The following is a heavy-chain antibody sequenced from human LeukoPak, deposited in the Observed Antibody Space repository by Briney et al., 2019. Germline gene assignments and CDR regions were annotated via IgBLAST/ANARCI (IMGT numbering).Heavy chain of an antibody. D-gene: IGHD1-26*01. J-gene: IGHJ4*02. CDR3: ARVWEPPNDY. CDR2: ISSSSSYI. CDR1: EFTFNSYG. V-gene: IGHV3-21*01. Sequence: GGSLRLSCAASEFTFNSYGMHWVRQAPGKGLEWVSSISSSSSYIYYADSVKGRFTISRDNAKNSLYLQMNSLRAEDTAVYYCARVWEPPNDYWGQGTLVTVSS.